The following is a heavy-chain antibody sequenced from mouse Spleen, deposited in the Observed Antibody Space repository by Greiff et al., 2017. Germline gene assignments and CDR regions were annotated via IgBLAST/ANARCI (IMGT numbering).Heavy chain of an antibody. CDR2: INPSTGYT. Sequence: VKVVESGAELAKPGASVKMSCKASGYTFTSYWMHWVKQRPGQGLEWIGYINPSTGYTEYNQKFKDKATLTADKSSSTAYMQLSSLTSEDSAVYYCARAMWLRAYWGQGTLVTVSA. D-gene: IGHD2-2*01. V-gene: IGHV1-7*01. CDR1: GYTFTSYW. J-gene: IGHJ3*01. CDR3: ARAMWLRAY.